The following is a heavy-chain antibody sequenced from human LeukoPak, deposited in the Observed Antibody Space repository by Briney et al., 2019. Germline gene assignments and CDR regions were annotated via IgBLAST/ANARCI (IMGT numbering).Heavy chain of an antibody. Sequence: ASVKVSCKASGYTFTSYYMHWVRQAPGRGLEWMGVINPSDGSTNYAQRFQGRVTFTSDTSATVVYMDLSSLRSEDTAEYYCARDQGVAGFMDVWGQGTTVTVSS. CDR2: INPSDGST. J-gene: IGHJ6*02. CDR1: GYTFTSYY. D-gene: IGHD6-19*01. CDR3: ARDQGVAGFMDV. V-gene: IGHV1-46*01.